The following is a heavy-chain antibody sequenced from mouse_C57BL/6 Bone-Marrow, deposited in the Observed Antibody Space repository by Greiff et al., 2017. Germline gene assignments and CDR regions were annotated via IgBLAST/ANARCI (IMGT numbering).Heavy chain of an antibody. CDR1: GYTFTEYT. Sequence: VQLQQSGAELVKPGASVKLSCKASGYTFTEYTIHWVKQRSGQGLEWIGWFYPGSGSITYNEKFKDKATLTADKSSSTVYMELSRLTSEDSAVYFCARHEGGYGNYAYYAMDYWGQGTSVTVSS. J-gene: IGHJ4*01. V-gene: IGHV1-62-2*01. D-gene: IGHD2-1*01. CDR2: FYPGSGSI. CDR3: ARHEGGYGNYAYYAMDY.